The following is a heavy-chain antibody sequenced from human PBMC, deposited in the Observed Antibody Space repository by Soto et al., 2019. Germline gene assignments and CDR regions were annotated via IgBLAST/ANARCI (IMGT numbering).Heavy chain of an antibody. CDR1: GGSISSGDYY. Sequence: QVQLQESGPGLVKPSQTLSLTCTVSGGSISSGDYYWSWVRQHPGKGLEWIGYRSYSGSTYYNPSLKSRVTIVVDTSRNQFSLRLSSVTAADTAVYYCAREGVLAYCGGDCLYNWFDPWGQGTLVTVSS. D-gene: IGHD2-21*02. J-gene: IGHJ5*02. V-gene: IGHV4-31*03. CDR3: AREGVLAYCGGDCLYNWFDP. CDR2: RSYSGST.